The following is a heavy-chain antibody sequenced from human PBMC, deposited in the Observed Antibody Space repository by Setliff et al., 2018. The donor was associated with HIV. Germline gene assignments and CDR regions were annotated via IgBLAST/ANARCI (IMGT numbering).Heavy chain of an antibody. J-gene: IGHJ4*02. CDR3: TTDLGGSYHGWNY. CDR1: GLTFSNLW. D-gene: IGHD1-26*01. V-gene: IGHV3-15*01. CDR2: IKSKYHGGTA. Sequence: GGSLRLSCAVSGLTFSNLWMMWVRQGPGKGPEWVGRIKSKYHGGTADYAASVKGRFTISRDDSKNTLYLQMNSLKTEDTAVYYCTTDLGGSYHGWNYWGQGTLVTVSS.